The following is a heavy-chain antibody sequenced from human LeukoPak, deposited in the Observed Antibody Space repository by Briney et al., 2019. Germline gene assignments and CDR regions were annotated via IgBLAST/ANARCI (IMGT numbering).Heavy chain of an antibody. D-gene: IGHD1-14*01. CDR1: GYTFTGYY. Sequence: ASVKVSCTASGYTFTGYYMHWVRQAPGQGLEWMGWINPNSGGTNYAQKFQGRVTMTRDTSISTAYMELSRLRSDDTAVYYCAAITYYYYGMDVWGQGTTVTVSS. CDR3: AAITYYYYGMDV. CDR2: INPNSGGT. J-gene: IGHJ6*02. V-gene: IGHV1-2*02.